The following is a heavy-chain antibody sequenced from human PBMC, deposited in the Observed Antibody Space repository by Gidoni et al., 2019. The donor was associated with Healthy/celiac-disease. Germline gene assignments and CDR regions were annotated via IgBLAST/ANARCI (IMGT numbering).Heavy chain of an antibody. J-gene: IGHJ4*02. V-gene: IGHV5-51*01. Sequence: DVQLVQSGAEVKKPGESLKISCKGSGSSFTSYWIGWVRQMPGKGLEWMGIIYPGDSDTRYSPTFQGQVTSSADKSISTAYLQWSSVKASDSAMYYWARPFHDYGRIGFDYWGQGTLVTVSS. D-gene: IGHD4-17*01. CDR3: ARPFHDYGRIGFDY. CDR1: GSSFTSYW. CDR2: IYPGDSDT.